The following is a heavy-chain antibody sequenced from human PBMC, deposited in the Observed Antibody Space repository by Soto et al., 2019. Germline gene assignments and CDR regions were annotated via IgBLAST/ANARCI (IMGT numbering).Heavy chain of an antibody. D-gene: IGHD6-6*01. V-gene: IGHV3-30*18. CDR3: AKGPYPSIAARFDY. J-gene: IGHJ4*02. CDR1: GFTFSSYG. CDR2: ISYDGSNK. Sequence: RLSCAASGFTFSSYGMHWVRQAPGKGLEWVAVISYDGSNKYYADSVKGRFTISRDNSKNTLYLQMNSLRAEDTAVYYCAKGPYPSIAARFDYWGQGTLVTVSS.